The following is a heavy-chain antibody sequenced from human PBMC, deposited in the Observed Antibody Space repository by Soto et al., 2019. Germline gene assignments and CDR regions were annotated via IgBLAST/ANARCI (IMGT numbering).Heavy chain of an antibody. CDR1: GGSISSYY. Sequence: QVQLQESGPGLVKPSETLSLTCTVSGGSISSYYWSWIRQPPGKGLEWIGYIYYSGSTNYNPSLKSRVTISVDTSKNQFSLKLSSVTAADTAVYYCARFSRAYGSGKQFDYWGQGTLVTVSS. CDR2: IYYSGST. V-gene: IGHV4-59*01. D-gene: IGHD3-10*01. J-gene: IGHJ4*02. CDR3: ARFSRAYGSGKQFDY.